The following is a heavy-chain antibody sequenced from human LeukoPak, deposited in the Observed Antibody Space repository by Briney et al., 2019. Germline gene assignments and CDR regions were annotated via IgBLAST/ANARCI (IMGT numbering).Heavy chain of an antibody. D-gene: IGHD3-9*01. CDR1: GGSISSGGYY. CDR3: ARTRGEGDYDILTGQPSTPYFDY. CDR2: IYHSGST. V-gene: IGHV4-30-2*01. J-gene: IGHJ4*02. Sequence: SETLSLTCTVSGGSISSGGYYWSWIRQPPGKGLEWIGYIYHSGSTYYNPSLKSRVTISVDRSKNQFSLKLSSVTAADTAVYYCARTRGEGDYDILTGQPSTPYFDYWGQGTLVTVSS.